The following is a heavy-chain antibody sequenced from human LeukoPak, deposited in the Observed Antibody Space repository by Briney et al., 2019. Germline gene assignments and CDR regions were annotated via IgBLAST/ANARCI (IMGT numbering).Heavy chain of an antibody. CDR2: INPSSVST. J-gene: IGHJ3*02. CDR3: ARGIGLAGAGLGDDFDI. CDR1: GDTFTSYY. V-gene: IGHV1-46*04. Sequence: ASVKVSCKTSGDTFTSYYMHWGRQAPGQGREWMGIINPSSVSTSYAQNLQGRVSITRDMSTSTVHMELRSLSSEDKDVYYCARGIGLAGAGLGDDFDIWGRGKMATVSS. D-gene: IGHD1-26*01.